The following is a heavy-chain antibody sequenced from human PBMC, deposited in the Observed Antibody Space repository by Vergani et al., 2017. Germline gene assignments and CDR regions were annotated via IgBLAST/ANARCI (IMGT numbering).Heavy chain of an antibody. CDR1: GGTFSRFS. CDR2: IIPIFGTP. V-gene: IGHV1-69*01. Sequence: QVQLVQSGAEVKKPGSSVKVSCKASGGTFSRFSISWLRQAPGQGLEWMGGIIPIFGTPNYAQKFQGRVTITADESTSTVCMELSSLRAEDTALYYCASRVSAGGGLDTWGQGTLVTVS. CDR3: ASRVSAGGGLDT. D-gene: IGHD2-15*01. J-gene: IGHJ5*02.